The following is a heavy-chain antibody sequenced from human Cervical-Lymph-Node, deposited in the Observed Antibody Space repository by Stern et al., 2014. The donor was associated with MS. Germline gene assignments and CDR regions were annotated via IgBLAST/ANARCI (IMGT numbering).Heavy chain of an antibody. V-gene: IGHV3-48*01. Sequence: EMQLVESGGGLVQPGGSLRLSCAASGFTFSSCSMNWVRQAPGKGLEWVSYISSSGSTTYYADSVKGRFTISRDNAKNSLYLQMNSLRAEDTAVYYCARDHYGPDYWGQGTLVTVSS. CDR1: GFTFSSCS. CDR3: ARDHYGPDY. CDR2: ISSSGSTT. J-gene: IGHJ4*02. D-gene: IGHD4-17*01.